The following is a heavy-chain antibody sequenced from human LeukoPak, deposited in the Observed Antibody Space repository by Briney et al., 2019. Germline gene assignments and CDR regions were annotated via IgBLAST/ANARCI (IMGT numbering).Heavy chain of an antibody. J-gene: IGHJ4*02. Sequence: ASVKVSCKASGYTFTGYYMHWVRQAPGQGHEWMGRINPNSGGTNYAQKFQGRVTMTRDTSISAAYMELSRLRSDDTAVYYCARALSYCSGGSCYNEASGYWGQGTLVTVSS. CDR1: GYTFTGYY. D-gene: IGHD2-15*01. CDR3: ARALSYCSGGSCYNEASGY. V-gene: IGHV1-2*06. CDR2: INPNSGGT.